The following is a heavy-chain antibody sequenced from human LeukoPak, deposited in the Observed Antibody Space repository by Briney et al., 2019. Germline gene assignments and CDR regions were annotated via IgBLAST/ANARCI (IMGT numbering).Heavy chain of an antibody. V-gene: IGHV3-53*01. CDR1: GFTVSSNY. CDR3: ARGGIAAAGHRYLDY. J-gene: IGHJ4*02. Sequence: GGSLRLSCAVSGFTVSSNYMTWVRQAPGKGLEWVSVIYSGGATHYADSVRGRFTISRDNSKNTLYLQMNSLRAEDTAVYYCARGGIAAAGHRYLDYWGQGTLVTVSS. CDR2: IYSGGAT. D-gene: IGHD6-13*01.